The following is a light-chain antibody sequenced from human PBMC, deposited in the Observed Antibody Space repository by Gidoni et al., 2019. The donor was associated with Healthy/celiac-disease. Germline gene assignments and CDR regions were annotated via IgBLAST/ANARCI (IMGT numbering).Light chain of an antibody. CDR3: SSYTSSSSLYV. CDR1: SSDVGGYND. V-gene: IGLV2-14*01. J-gene: IGLJ1*01. Sequence: QSALTQPAYVSRSPGQSITIACTGTSSDVGGYNDVSWYQQHPGKAPKLMIYDVSNRPAGVSNRISGSKSGNTASLTISGLQAEDEADYYCSSYTSSSSLYVFGTGTKVTVL. CDR2: DVS.